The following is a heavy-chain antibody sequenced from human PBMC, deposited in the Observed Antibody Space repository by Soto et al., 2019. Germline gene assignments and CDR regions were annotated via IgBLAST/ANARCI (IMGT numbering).Heavy chain of an antibody. D-gene: IGHD2-8*02. J-gene: IGHJ3*02. CDR1: GFIFSNCW. CDR3: AKATATGGGAFDI. CDR2: INSDGSST. Sequence: PGGSLRLSCVASGFIFSNCWMHWVRQAPGMGLVWVSHINSDGSSTHYPDSVKGRFTISRDNSKNTVFLQMNSLTAGDTAVYYCAKATATGGGAFDICGQGTMVTVSS. V-gene: IGHV3-74*01.